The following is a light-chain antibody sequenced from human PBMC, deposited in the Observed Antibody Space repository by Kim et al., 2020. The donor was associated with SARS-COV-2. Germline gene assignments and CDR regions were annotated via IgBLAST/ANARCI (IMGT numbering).Light chain of an antibody. V-gene: IGKV3-20*01. CDR2: NAS. J-gene: IGKJ1*01. CDR3: QQYVSSPRT. Sequence: EIVLTQSPGTLSLSPGERATLSCRASQSVRSNYLAWYQQKPGQAPRLLIYNASYRATGIPDRFSGSGSGTDFTLTISRLEPEDFAVYYCQQYVSSPRTFGQGTKVDIK. CDR1: QSVRSNY.